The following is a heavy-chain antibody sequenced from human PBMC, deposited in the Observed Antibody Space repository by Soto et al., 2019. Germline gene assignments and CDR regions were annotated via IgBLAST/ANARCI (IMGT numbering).Heavy chain of an antibody. D-gene: IGHD3-10*01. J-gene: IGHJ5*02. CDR2: ITPIFVTA. CDR3: ARPNLYYVTRSYTGPTGIYSRP. V-gene: IGHV1-69*13. CDR1: GGTFSSNG. Sequence: GASVKVSCKASGGTFSSNGISWVGPAPGQGREWMGGITPIFVTAKYAQKFQGRVTITADESTNTAYLEVRGLRSEDTAVYYCARPNLYYVTRSYTGPTGIYSRPRGHAPPVTV.